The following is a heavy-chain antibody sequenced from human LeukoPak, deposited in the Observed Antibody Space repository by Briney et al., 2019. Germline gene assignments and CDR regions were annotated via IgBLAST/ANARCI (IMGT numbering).Heavy chain of an antibody. V-gene: IGHV3-30*04. J-gene: IGHJ4*02. CDR2: ISYDGSNK. CDR1: GFTFSSYA. CDR3: ARDGRYYYDSSGYQIFDY. D-gene: IGHD3-22*01. Sequence: GGSLRLSCAASGFTFSSYAMHWVRQAPGKGLEWVAVISYDGSNKYYADSVKGRFTISRDNSKNTLYLQMNSLRAEDTAVYYCARDGRYYYDSSGYQIFDYWGQGTLVTVSS.